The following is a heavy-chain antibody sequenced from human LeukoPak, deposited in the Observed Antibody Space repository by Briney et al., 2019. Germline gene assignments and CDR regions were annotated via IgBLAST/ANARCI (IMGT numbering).Heavy chain of an antibody. CDR1: GGSFSGYY. CDR3: ARGRIAKIVVVHSFHYGMDV. Sequence: SETLSLTCAVYGGSFSGYYWSWIRQPPGKGLEWIGEINHSGSTNYNPSLKSRVTISVVTSKNQFSLKLSSVTAADTAVYYCARGRIAKIVVVHSFHYGMDVWGQGTTVTVSS. J-gene: IGHJ6*02. CDR2: INHSGST. V-gene: IGHV4-34*01. D-gene: IGHD3-22*01.